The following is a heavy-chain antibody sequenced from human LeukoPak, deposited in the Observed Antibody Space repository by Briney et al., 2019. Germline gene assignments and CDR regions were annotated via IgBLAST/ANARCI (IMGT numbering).Heavy chain of an antibody. V-gene: IGHV6-1*01. Sequence: SQTLSLTCAISGDSVSRIGVAWNWIRQSPSRGLEWLGRTYYRSKWYYEYAVSVKSRINISPDTSKNQFSLQLTSVTPEDTAVYYCSLARSEYHYGMDVWGQGTTVTVSS. D-gene: IGHD3-16*01. CDR3: SLARSEYHYGMDV. CDR1: GDSVSRIGVA. J-gene: IGHJ6*02. CDR2: TYYRSKWYY.